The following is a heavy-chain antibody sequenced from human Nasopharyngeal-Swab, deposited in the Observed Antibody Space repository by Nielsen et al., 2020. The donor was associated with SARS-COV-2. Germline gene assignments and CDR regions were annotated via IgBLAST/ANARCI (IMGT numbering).Heavy chain of an antibody. CDR1: GGTFSSYA. CDR3: GRIAVHHNWFDP. V-gene: IGHV1-69*13. CDR2: IIPIFGTA. Sequence: SVKVSCKASGGTFSSYAISWVRQAPGQGLEWMGGIIPIFGTANYAQKFQGRVTITAGESTSTAYMELSSLRSEDTAVYYCGRIAVHHNWFDPWGQGTLVTVSS. D-gene: IGHD1-1*01. J-gene: IGHJ5*02.